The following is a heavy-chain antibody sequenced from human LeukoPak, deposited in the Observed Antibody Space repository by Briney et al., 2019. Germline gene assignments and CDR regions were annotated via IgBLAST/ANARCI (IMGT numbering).Heavy chain of an antibody. CDR2: SSSRSSDI. J-gene: IGHJ4*02. D-gene: IGHD3-9*01. CDR1: GFSFSNYT. Sequence: PGGSLRLSCAASGFSFSNYTMNWGCHRPRKGLGLVSSSSSRSSDIYYSASVRGRFTISRASARNSLYLQMSSLRAEDTGVYYCARALYYDILPGYQTHTYYFDYWGQGTLVTVSS. CDR3: ARALYYDILPGYQTHTYYFDY. V-gene: IGHV3-21*01.